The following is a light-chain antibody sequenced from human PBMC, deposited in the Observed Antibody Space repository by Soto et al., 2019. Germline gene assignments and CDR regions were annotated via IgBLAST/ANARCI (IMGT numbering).Light chain of an antibody. CDR3: QQHISWPLT. Sequence: EIVLTQSPFTLSLSPVERSTLSFMASQSVSSYLAWYQQKPGQAPRLLVYDASNRATGIPTRFSGSGSGTDFTLTISNLEPEDFAVYYCQQHISWPLTFGGGTKVDIK. V-gene: IGKV3-11*01. J-gene: IGKJ4*01. CDR2: DAS. CDR1: QSVSSY.